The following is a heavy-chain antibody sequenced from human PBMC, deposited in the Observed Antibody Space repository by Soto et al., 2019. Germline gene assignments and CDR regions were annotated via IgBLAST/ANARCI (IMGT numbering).Heavy chain of an antibody. V-gene: IGHV2-26*01. CDR2: IFSNDEK. D-gene: IGHD3-22*01. CDR1: GFSLSNPRMG. Sequence: QVTLKESGPVLVKPTETLTLTCTVSGFSLSNPRMGVSWIRQPPGKALEWLAHIFSNDEKSYSTSLKSRLTISSDTSKSQVVLTMTNMDPVDTATYYCARIQRISMIVVSKPYFDYWGQGALVTVSS. CDR3: ARIQRISMIVVSKPYFDY. J-gene: IGHJ4*02.